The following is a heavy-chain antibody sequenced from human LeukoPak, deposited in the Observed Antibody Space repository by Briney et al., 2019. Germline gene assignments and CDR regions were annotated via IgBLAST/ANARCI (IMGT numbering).Heavy chain of an antibody. CDR3: ARGEHIVVVTATDYWYFDL. Sequence: SETLSLTCTVSGGSISNYYWSWIRQPAGKGLEWIGRIYSSGTTTYNPSLKSRVTMSVDTSKNQFSLKLSSVTAADTAVYYCARGEHIVVVTATDYWYFDLWGRGTLVTVSS. D-gene: IGHD2-21*02. V-gene: IGHV4-4*07. J-gene: IGHJ2*01. CDR2: IYSSGTT. CDR1: GGSISNYY.